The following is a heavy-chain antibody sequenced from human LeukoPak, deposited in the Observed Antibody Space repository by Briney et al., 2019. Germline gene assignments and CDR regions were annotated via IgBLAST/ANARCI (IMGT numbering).Heavy chain of an antibody. V-gene: IGHV3-15*01. D-gene: IGHD6-13*01. J-gene: IGHJ1*01. CDR1: GFTFSSAW. CDR3: TSGFSNSQRYFRD. CDR2: IKSEADGGAT. Sequence: PGGSLRLSCGASGFTFSSAWMSWVRQAPGKGLEWVGRIKSEADGGATAFAAPVRGRFTISRDDAKTTLFLEMNSLTVEDTAVYYCTSGFSNSQRYFRDWGQGTLVTVSS.